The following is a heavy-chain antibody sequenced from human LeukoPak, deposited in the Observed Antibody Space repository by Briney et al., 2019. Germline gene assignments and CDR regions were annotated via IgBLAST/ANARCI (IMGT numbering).Heavy chain of an antibody. CDR3: ASQIVVVPAATIAS. CDR1: GFTVSSNY. CDR2: ISTSSSYI. D-gene: IGHD2-2*01. J-gene: IGHJ4*02. Sequence: GGSLRLSCAVSGFTVSSNYMSWVRQAPGKGLEWVSSISTSSSYIYYADSVKGRFTISRDNAKNSLYLQMNSLRAEDTAVYYCASQIVVVPAATIASWGQGTLVTVSS. V-gene: IGHV3-21*01.